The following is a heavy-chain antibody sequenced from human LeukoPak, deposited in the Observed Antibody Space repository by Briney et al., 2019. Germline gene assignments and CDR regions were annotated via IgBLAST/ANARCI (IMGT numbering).Heavy chain of an antibody. CDR2: ISTSSSYI. V-gene: IGHV3-21*01. CDR3: ARTSDKPMVLTTDFDY. CDR1: GFTFSSYS. Sequence: GGSLRLSCAASGFTFSSYSMNWVRQAPGKGLEWVSSISTSSSYIYYADSLKGRFTISRHNAKNSLYLQMNSLRAEDTAVYYCARTSDKPMVLTTDFDYWGQGTLVTVSS. J-gene: IGHJ4*02. D-gene: IGHD5-18*01.